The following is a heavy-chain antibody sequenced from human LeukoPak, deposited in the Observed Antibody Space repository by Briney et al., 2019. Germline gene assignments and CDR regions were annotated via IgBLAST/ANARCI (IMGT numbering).Heavy chain of an antibody. V-gene: IGHV4-31*03. CDR2: IYYSGST. D-gene: IGHD3-22*01. Sequence: SETLSLTCTVSGGSISSSSYYWGWIRQHPGKGLEWIGYIYYSGSTYYNPSLKSRVTISVDTSKNQFSLKLSSVTAADTAVYYCASSEDSSGALKGAFDIWGQGTMVTVSS. J-gene: IGHJ3*02. CDR3: ASSEDSSGALKGAFDI. CDR1: GGSISSSSYY.